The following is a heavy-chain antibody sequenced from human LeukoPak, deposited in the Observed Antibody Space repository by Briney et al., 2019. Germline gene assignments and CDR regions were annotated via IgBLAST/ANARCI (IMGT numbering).Heavy chain of an antibody. CDR3: ATHSYYYGSGNYPHYLDY. Sequence: GGSLRLSCAASGFIFEDNGMSWVRQGPGKGLEWVSGINWNGETTGYVDSVKGRFTISRDNAKNSLYLQMNSLRAEDTALYYCATHSYYYGSGNYPHYLDYWGQGTLVTVSS. J-gene: IGHJ4*02. CDR2: INWNGETT. CDR1: GFIFEDNG. D-gene: IGHD3-10*01. V-gene: IGHV3-20*04.